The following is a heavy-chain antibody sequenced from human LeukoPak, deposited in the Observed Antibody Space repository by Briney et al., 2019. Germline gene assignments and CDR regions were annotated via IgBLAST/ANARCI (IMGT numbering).Heavy chain of an antibody. CDR1: GFTLSNYW. V-gene: IGHV3-74*01. Sequence: GGSLRLSCAASGFTLSNYWMHWVRQAPGKGLVWVSRINADGSSASYADSVKGRFTISRDNSKNTLYLQMNSLRAEDTAVYYCARSDYYGSGAVAWFDPWGQGTLVTVSS. J-gene: IGHJ5*02. D-gene: IGHD3-10*01. CDR2: INADGSSA. CDR3: ARSDYYGSGAVAWFDP.